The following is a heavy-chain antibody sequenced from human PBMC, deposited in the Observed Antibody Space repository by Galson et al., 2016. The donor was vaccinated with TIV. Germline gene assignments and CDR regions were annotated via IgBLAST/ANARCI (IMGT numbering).Heavy chain of an antibody. V-gene: IGHV3-23*01. D-gene: IGHD2/OR15-2a*01. J-gene: IGHJ6*02. CDR2: ISGSGDRT. CDR3: AKRNSNHDRKYPYFYHGMDG. CDR1: GFTFGHYA. Sequence: SLRLSCAASGFTFGHYAMTWVRQVPGKGLEWAAGISGSGDRTFYADSVKGRFTISRENSKNTPYLQMNSLRAEDTAVYYCAKRNSNHDRKYPYFYHGMDGWGQGTTLTVSS.